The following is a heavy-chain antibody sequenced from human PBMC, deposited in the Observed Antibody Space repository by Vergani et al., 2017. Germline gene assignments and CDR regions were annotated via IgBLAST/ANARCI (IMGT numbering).Heavy chain of an antibody. Sequence: EVQLLESGGGLVQPGGSLRLSCAASGFTFSSYAMSWVRQAPGKGLEWVSAISGSGCSTYYADSVKGRFTISRDNSKNSLYLQMNSLRAEDTAVYYCARDGYCTNGACYSFYYYYGMDVWGQGTTVTVSS. CDR3: ARDGYCTNGACYSFYYYYGMDV. CDR1: GFTFSSYA. D-gene: IGHD2-8*01. V-gene: IGHV3-23*01. CDR2: ISGSGCST. J-gene: IGHJ6*02.